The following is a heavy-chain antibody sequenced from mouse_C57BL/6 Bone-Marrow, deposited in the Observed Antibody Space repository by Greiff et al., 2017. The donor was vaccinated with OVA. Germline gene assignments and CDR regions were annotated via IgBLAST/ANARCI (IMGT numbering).Heavy chain of an antibody. J-gene: IGHJ3*01. CDR1: GFTFSSYG. Sequence: EVQLQESGGDLVKPGGSLKLSCAASGFTFSSYGMSWVRQTPDKRLEWVATISSGGSYTYYPDSVKGRFTISRDNAKNTLYLHMSSLKSEDTAMYYCARRGRAAYWGQGTLVTVSA. V-gene: IGHV5-6*01. CDR2: ISSGGSYT. CDR3: ARRGRAAY. D-gene: IGHD3-3*01.